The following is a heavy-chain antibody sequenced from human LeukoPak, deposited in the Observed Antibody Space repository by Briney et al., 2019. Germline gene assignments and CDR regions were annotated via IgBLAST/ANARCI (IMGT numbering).Heavy chain of an antibody. Sequence: SETLSLTCTVSGGSISSYYWSWMRQPPGKGLEWIGYVLNSGRTNLNPSIRSRATMSVDTSKNQFSLKLSSLTAADAAVYYCAGRQHIVAVTATRGSFDMWGQGTMVTVSS. CDR1: GGSISSYY. CDR2: VLNSGRT. D-gene: IGHD2-21*02. V-gene: IGHV4-59*01. CDR3: AGRQHIVAVTATRGSFDM. J-gene: IGHJ3*02.